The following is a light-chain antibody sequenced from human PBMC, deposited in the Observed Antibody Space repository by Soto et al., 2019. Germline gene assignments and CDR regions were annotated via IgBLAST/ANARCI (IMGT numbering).Light chain of an antibody. CDR1: RSFASSY. Sequence: EIVLTQSPVTLSLSPGERATLSCRASRSFASSYLGWYQQKPGQAPRLLIYAASTRATGIPDRFSGSGSATDFTLTISRQEPEDSAVYYCQHYDSSPPYTFGQGTKVDI. V-gene: IGKV3-20*01. CDR3: QHYDSSPPYT. CDR2: AAS. J-gene: IGKJ2*01.